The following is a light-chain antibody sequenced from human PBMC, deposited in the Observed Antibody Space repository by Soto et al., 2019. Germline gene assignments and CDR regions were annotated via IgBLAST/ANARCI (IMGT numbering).Light chain of an antibody. CDR1: SSNIGSNT. V-gene: IGLV1-44*01. J-gene: IGLJ1*01. CDR3: AAWDDSLNGYV. Sequence: QSVLTQPPSASGTPGQRVTISCSGSSSNIGSNTVNWYQQLPGTAPKLPIYSNNQRPSGVPDRFSGSKSGTSASLAICGLQSEDEADYYCAAWDDSLNGYVFGTGTKVTVL. CDR2: SNN.